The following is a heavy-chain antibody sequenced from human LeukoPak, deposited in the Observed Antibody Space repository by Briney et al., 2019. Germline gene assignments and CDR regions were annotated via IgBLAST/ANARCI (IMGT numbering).Heavy chain of an antibody. D-gene: IGHD2-15*01. Sequence: PSETLSLTCTVSGGSISSYYWSWIRQPAGKGLEWIGRIYTSGSTNYNPSLKSRVTMSVDTSKNQFSLKLSSVTAADTAVYYCARGAVGYCSGGSCYPYFDYWGQGTLVTVSS. J-gene: IGHJ4*02. CDR2: IYTSGST. CDR1: GGSISSYY. V-gene: IGHV4-4*07. CDR3: ARGAVGYCSGGSCYPYFDY.